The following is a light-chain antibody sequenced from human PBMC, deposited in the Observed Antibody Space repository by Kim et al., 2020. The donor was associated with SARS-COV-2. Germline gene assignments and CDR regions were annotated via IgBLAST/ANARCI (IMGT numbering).Light chain of an antibody. V-gene: IGKV1-9*01. J-gene: IGKJ5*01. CDR3: QQLKVYTQIT. CDR2: AAS. CDR1: QDINSY. Sequence: IQLTQSPSSLSASVGDRVTITCRASQDINSYLAWYQQKPGKAPKLLIYAASTLQSGVPSRFSGSGSGTDFTLTISSLQPEDFASYYCQQLKVYTQITFGQGTRLEIK.